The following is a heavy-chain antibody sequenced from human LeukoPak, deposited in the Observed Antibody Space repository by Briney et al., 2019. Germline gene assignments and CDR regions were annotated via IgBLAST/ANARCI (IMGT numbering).Heavy chain of an antibody. CDR1: EFTFSSHW. CDR3: ARGHYGLDV. J-gene: IGHJ6*02. Sequence: GGSLRLSCAASEFTFSSHWLTWVRQAPGEGLEWVAHINQDGSEKDYVDSVKGRFTISRGNAKNSLYLQMNSLRAEDTAVYYCARGHYGLDVWGQGTTVTVSS. V-gene: IGHV3-7*04. CDR2: INQDGSEK.